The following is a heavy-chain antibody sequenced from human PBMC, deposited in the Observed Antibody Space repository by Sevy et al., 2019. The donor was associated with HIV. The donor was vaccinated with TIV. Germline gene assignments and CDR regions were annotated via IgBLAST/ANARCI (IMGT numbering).Heavy chain of an antibody. CDR1: GFTFSSYA. CDR3: AKLEYSSTPYYFDY. Sequence: GGSLRLSCAASGFTFSSYAMSWVLQAPGKGLEWVSAIRGSGGSTYYADSVKGRFTISRDNSKNTLYLQMNSLRAEDTAVYYCAKLEYSSTPYYFDYWGQGTLVTVSS. D-gene: IGHD6-6*01. CDR2: IRGSGGST. J-gene: IGHJ4*02. V-gene: IGHV3-23*01.